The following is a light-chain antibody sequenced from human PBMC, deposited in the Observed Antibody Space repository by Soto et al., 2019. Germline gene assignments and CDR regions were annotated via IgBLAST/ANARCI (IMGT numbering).Light chain of an antibody. CDR3: QQYDGNWWT. J-gene: IGKJ1*01. Sequence: DIQMTQSPSTLSASVGDRVVITCRASQTVSTWLAWYQQKPGKAPKLLLSKVSTLESGVPPMFSGSGYGTEFTLALSSLQPEDFATYYCQQYDGNWWTFGQGTKVESK. CDR2: KVS. CDR1: QTVSTW. V-gene: IGKV1-5*03.